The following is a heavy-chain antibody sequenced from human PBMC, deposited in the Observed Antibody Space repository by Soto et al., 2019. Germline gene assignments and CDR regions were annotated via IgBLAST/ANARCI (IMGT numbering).Heavy chain of an antibody. J-gene: IGHJ6*02. CDR1: GYTFTSYD. D-gene: IGHD3-3*01. Sequence: GASVKVSCKASGYTFTSYDINWVRQATGQGLEWMGWMNPNSGNTGYAQKFQGRVTMTRNTSISTAYVELSSLRSEDTAVYYCARPPYDFWSGYSGYYYGMDVWGQGTTVTVSS. CDR2: MNPNSGNT. CDR3: ARPPYDFWSGYSGYYYGMDV. V-gene: IGHV1-8*01.